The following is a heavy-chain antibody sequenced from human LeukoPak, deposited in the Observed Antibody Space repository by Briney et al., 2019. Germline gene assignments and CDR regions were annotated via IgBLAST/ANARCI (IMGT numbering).Heavy chain of an antibody. J-gene: IGHJ4*02. CDR1: GSTFTGYY. CDR3: ASVAVEGTSILDY. V-gene: IGHV1-46*01. Sequence: ASVDLSLKASGSTFTGYYMHLVRQAPAPGHEWVGIINPSGSSTSYAQKFPGRVTMTMATSTSTVYMELSRLRSEDRDVNYGASVAVEGTSILDYWAREPWSPSPQ. D-gene: IGHD6-19*01. CDR2: INPSGSST.